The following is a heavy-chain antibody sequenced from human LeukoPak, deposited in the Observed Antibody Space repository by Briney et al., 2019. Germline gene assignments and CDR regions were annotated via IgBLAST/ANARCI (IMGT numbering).Heavy chain of an antibody. CDR2: IYYSGST. J-gene: IGHJ4*02. CDR1: GGSISNSSHY. CDR3: ASEVLPDY. Sequence: SEALSLTCTVSGGSISNSSHYWGWIRQPPGKGLEWIGSIYYSGSTYYTPSLKSRVTISVDTSKNQFSLKLSSVPAADTAVYYCASEVLPDYWGQGPLVTVSS. D-gene: IGHD2-2*01. V-gene: IGHV4-39*01.